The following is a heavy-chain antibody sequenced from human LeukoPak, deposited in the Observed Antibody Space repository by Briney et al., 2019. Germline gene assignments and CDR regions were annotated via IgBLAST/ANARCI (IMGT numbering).Heavy chain of an antibody. V-gene: IGHV3-21*01. CDR2: ISSSSSYI. D-gene: IGHD6-13*01. J-gene: IGHJ4*02. CDR3: ASLSSIAAAGYGDY. Sequence: GGSLRLSCAASGFTFSSYSMNWVRQAPGKGLEWVSSISSSSSYIYYADSVKGRFTISRDNAKNSLYLQMNSLRAEDTAVYYCASLSSIAAAGYGDYWGQGALVTVSS. CDR1: GFTFSSYS.